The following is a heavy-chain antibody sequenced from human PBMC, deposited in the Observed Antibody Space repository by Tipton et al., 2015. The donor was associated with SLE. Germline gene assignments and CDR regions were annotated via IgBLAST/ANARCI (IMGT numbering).Heavy chain of an antibody. CDR2: ISGTSNSI. D-gene: IGHD6-13*01. CDR1: GFNFSNYF. J-gene: IGHJ4*02. CDR3: ARDPGLAAGGLYY. Sequence: SLRLSCAASGFNFSNYFMTWIRQAPGKGLEWVSYISGTSNSIYYADSVEGRFSVSRDNAKNSMFLQMTSLRPEDTAVYYCARDPGLAAGGLYYWGQGTLVTVSS. V-gene: IGHV3-11*04.